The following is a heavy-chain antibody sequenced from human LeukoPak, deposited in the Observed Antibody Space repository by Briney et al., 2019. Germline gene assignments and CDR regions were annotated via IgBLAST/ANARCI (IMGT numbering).Heavy chain of an antibody. J-gene: IGHJ4*02. CDR1: GFTFSTYV. Sequence: GGSLRLSCAASGFTFSTYVMSWVRQAPGKGLEWVAVISYDGSNKYYADSVKGRFTISRDNSKNTLYLQMNSLRAEDTAVYYCARDSTAIAVAGFSDYWGQGTLVTVSS. V-gene: IGHV3-30-3*01. D-gene: IGHD6-19*01. CDR3: ARDSTAIAVAGFSDY. CDR2: ISYDGSNK.